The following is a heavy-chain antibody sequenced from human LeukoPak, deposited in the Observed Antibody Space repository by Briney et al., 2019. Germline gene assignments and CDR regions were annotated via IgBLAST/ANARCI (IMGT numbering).Heavy chain of an antibody. D-gene: IGHD2-15*01. Sequence: GASVKVSCKASGYTFTSYGISWVRQAPGQGLEWMGRISAYNGNTNYAQKLQGRVTMATDTSTSTAYMELRSLRSDDTAVYYCARDHCSGGSCYFNYYYGMDVWGQGTTVTVSS. CDR2: ISAYNGNT. CDR1: GYTFTSYG. CDR3: ARDHCSGGSCYFNYYYGMDV. J-gene: IGHJ6*02. V-gene: IGHV1-18*01.